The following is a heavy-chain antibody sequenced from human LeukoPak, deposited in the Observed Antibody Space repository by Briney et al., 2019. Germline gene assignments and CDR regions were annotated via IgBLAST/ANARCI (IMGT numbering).Heavy chain of an antibody. D-gene: IGHD4-17*01. Sequence: GGSLRLSCAASGFTFSSYAMSWVRQAPGKGLEWVSAIHTSGDTCYADSVKGRFTISRGTSKNTLYLQINSLRVEDTAVYYCIVFGDSNHWGQGTLVTVSS. CDR1: GFTFSSYA. CDR2: IHTSGDT. J-gene: IGHJ5*02. CDR3: IVFGDSNH. V-gene: IGHV3-23*05.